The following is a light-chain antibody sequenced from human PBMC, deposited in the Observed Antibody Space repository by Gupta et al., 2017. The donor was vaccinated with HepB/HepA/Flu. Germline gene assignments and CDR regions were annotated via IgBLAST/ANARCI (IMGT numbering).Light chain of an antibody. J-gene: IGKJ3*01. CDR2: DAS. CDR3: QQRSNWH. V-gene: IGKV3D-11*02. Sequence: EIVLTQSTATLSLSPGESATLSCRASQSVSSYLAWYQQRPGQAPRLHIYDASNRATGIPARFSGSGPGTDFTLTISRLEPEDFAVYYCQQRSNWHFGPGTKVDIK. CDR1: QSVSSY.